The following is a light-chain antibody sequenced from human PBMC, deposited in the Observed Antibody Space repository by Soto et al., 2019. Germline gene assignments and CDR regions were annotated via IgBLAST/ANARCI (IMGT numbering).Light chain of an antibody. CDR3: CSYAGTYTFV. V-gene: IGLV1-40*01. CDR2: GNS. Sequence: QSALTQPPSVSGAPGQRVTISCTGSSSNIGAGYDVHWYQQLPGTAPKLLIYGNSNRPSGVPDRFSGSKSGTSASLAITGLQAEDEADYYCCSYAGTYTFVFGTGTKVIVL. CDR1: SSNIGAGYD. J-gene: IGLJ1*01.